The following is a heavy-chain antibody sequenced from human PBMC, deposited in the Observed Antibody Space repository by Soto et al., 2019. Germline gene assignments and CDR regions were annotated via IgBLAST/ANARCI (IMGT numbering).Heavy chain of an antibody. D-gene: IGHD2-8*01. CDR2: INHSGNV. V-gene: IGHV4-34*01. J-gene: IGHJ4*02. CDR1: GGSFSGYY. Sequence: SETLSLTCAVYGGSFSGYYWSRIRQSPGKGLEWIGEINHSGNVNYDPSLKSRVTISVDTSKNQFSLRLRSVTAADTAIYYCARGNGLILAVQGDAPDKYYLDSWSQGTLVTVSS. CDR3: ARGNGLILAVQGDAPDKYYLDS.